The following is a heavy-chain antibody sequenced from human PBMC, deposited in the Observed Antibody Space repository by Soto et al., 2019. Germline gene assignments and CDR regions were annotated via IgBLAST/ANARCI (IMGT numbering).Heavy chain of an antibody. J-gene: IGHJ6*02. D-gene: IGHD5-18*01. Sequence: QVQVVQSGAEVKKPGSSVKVSCKVSGDTFTNFAISWVRQAPGQGLEWMGGIIPMFGTPHYAQNFRGRVTITADGATTTAYMELNSLRSADTAVYYCAAGGHNDGYNYYHGMDVWGQGTTVTVS. CDR2: IIPMFGTP. CDR1: GDTFTNFA. V-gene: IGHV1-69*19. CDR3: AAGGHNDGYNYYHGMDV.